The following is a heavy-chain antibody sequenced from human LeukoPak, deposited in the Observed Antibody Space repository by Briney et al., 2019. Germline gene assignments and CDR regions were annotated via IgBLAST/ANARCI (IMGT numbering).Heavy chain of an antibody. CDR1: GFTFSSYS. CDR2: ISSSGGTI. J-gene: IGHJ4*02. Sequence: PGGSLRLSCAASGFTFSSYSMNWVRQAPGKGLEWVSYISSSGGTIYDADSVRGRFTIPRDNAKNSLYLQMNSLRDEDTAVYYCARERGYNYGYSDYWGQGTLVTVSS. CDR3: ARERGYNYGYSDY. V-gene: IGHV3-48*02. D-gene: IGHD5-18*01.